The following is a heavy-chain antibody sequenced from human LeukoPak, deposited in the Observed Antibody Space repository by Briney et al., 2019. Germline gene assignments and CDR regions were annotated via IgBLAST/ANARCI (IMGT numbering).Heavy chain of an antibody. V-gene: IGHV3-7*01. D-gene: IGHD1-26*01. CDR2: IHKAGSES. Sequence: GGSLRLSCAASGFTFTDYWMTWVRQVPGKGLEWVANIHKAGSESYYVDSVRGRFAISRDNAKNSLYLQLSSLRVDDTAVYYCARVGTWELQRVFEYWGQGTLVTVSS. CDR3: ARVGTWELQRVFEY. J-gene: IGHJ4*02. CDR1: GFTFTDYW.